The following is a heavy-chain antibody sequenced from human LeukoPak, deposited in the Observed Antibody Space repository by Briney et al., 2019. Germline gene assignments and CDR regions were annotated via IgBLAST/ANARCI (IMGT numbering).Heavy chain of an antibody. V-gene: IGHV4-34*01. CDR1: GLSFSGYY. CDR3: GRGRVDY. CDR2: INHSGST. J-gene: IGHJ4*02. Sequence: PSGTLCLTCAAYGLSFSGYYWSWIRQPPGKGLEWIGEINHSGSTNYNPSLKSGVTTSSDTTKNQCSLKLTAVYGAETAVYYCGRGRVDYWGRGTLVTVSS.